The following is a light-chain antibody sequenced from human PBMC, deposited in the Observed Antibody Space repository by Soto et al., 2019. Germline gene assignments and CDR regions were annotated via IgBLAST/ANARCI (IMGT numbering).Light chain of an antibody. Sequence: EIVLTQSPATLSVSPGDSATLSCRASQSVAGSLAWYQQKPGQAPRLLIYDISTRAAAIPARFSGSGSGTDFTLTVSSLEPEDFALYYCQQRSNRITFGQGTRLEIK. CDR3: QQRSNRIT. CDR1: QSVAGS. V-gene: IGKV3-11*01. J-gene: IGKJ5*01. CDR2: DIS.